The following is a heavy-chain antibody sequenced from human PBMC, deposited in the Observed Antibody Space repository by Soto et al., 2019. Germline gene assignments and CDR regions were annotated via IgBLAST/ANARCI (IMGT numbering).Heavy chain of an antibody. J-gene: IGHJ4*02. CDR2: INHSGST. D-gene: IGHD6-19*01. V-gene: IGHV4-34*01. CDR3: ARGSRPTVAGTNFGY. CDR1: GGSFSGYY. Sequence: SETLSLTCAVYGGSFSGYYWSWIRQPPGKGLEWIGEINHSGSTNYNPSLKSRVTISVDTSKNQFSLKLSSVTAADTAVYYCARGSRPTVAGTNFGYWGQGTLVTVSS.